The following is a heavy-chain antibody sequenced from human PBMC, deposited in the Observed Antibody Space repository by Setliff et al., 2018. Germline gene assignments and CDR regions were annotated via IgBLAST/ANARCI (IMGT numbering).Heavy chain of an antibody. Sequence: SETLSLTCEVSGGSFSDYYWSWIRQPPGKGLEWVATIYYSGSTYSNPSLKSRLIISVDAPDNQFSVKLSSVTAADTAVYYCARHKSNGSGSYPSLYMDVWGKGIKVTVSS. CDR2: IYYSGST. CDR3: ARHKSNGSGSYPSLYMDV. CDR1: GGSFSDYY. V-gene: IGHV4-34*01. D-gene: IGHD3-10*01. J-gene: IGHJ6*03.